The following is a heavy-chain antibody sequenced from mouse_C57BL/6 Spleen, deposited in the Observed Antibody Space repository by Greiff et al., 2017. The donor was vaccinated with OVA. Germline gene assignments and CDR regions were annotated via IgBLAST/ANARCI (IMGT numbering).Heavy chain of an antibody. Sequence: EVKLMESGGGLVKPGGSLKLSCAASGFTFSDYGMHWVRQAPEQGLEWVAYISSGSSTIYYADTVKGRFTISRDNAKNTLFLQMTSLRSEDTAMYYCARRRDYDYDGDYYAMDYWGQGTSVTVSS. J-gene: IGHJ4*01. V-gene: IGHV5-17*01. CDR3: ARRRDYDYDGDYYAMDY. D-gene: IGHD2-4*01. CDR1: GFTFSDYG. CDR2: ISSGSSTI.